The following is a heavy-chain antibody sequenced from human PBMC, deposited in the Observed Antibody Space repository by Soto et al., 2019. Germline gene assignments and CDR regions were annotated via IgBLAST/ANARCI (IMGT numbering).Heavy chain of an antibody. CDR1: GYTFTNYA. V-gene: IGHV1-3*01. CDR3: ARSYYGLGGYLDY. CDR2: INGGNGDT. J-gene: IGHJ4*02. D-gene: IGHD3-10*01. Sequence: ASVKVSCKASGYTFTNYALHWVRQAPGQRLEWMGWINGGNGDTKYSPDFQGRVTITRDTSASTAYMELSSLRSEDTAIYYCARSYYGLGGYLDYSGQGNLVTVSS.